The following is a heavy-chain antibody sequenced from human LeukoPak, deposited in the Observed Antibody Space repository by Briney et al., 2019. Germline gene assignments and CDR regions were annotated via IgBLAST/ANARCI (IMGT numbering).Heavy chain of an antibody. D-gene: IGHD6-13*01. CDR3: ARAGHSSSLGAFDI. CDR2: IYYSGST. Sequence: PSETLSLTCTVSGGSISSYYWSWIRQPPGKGLEWIGYIYYSGSTYYNPSLKSRVTISVDTSKNQFSLKLSSVTAADTAVYYCARAGHSSSLGAFDIWGQGTMVTVSS. CDR1: GGSISSYY. J-gene: IGHJ3*02. V-gene: IGHV4-59*12.